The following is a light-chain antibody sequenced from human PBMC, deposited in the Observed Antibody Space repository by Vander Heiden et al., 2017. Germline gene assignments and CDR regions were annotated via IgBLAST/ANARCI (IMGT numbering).Light chain of an antibody. CDR1: SGDIGSYHY. CDR3: CSYTSRSTLYV. CDR2: DVN. J-gene: IGLJ1*01. V-gene: IGLV2-14*01. Sequence: QSALPQPASVAGSPGQSTTISCTGSSGDIGSYHYVSWYQQHPGKAPKVIIYDVNHRPSGISNRFSGSRSGNTASLTISGLQAEDEADYYCCSYTSRSTLYVFGTGTKVTVL.